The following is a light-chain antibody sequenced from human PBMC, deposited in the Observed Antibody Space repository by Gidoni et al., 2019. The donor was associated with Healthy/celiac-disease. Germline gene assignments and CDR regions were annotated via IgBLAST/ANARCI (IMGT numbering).Light chain of an antibody. V-gene: IGKV1-39*01. CDR2: AAS. J-gene: IGKJ5*01. CDR1: QSISSY. Sequence: DIQITHSPSSLSASVGDRVTITCRASQSISSYLYWYQQKPGKAPKLLIYAASSLQSGVPSRFSGSGSGTDFTLTISSLQPEDFASYYCQQSYSTPITFGQGTRLEIK. CDR3: QQSYSTPIT.